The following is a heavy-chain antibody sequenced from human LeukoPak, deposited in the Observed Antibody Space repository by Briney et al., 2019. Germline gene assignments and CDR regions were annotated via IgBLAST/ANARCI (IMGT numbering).Heavy chain of an antibody. J-gene: IGHJ4*02. Sequence: PSETLSLTCTVSGGSISSSSSYWGWIRQPPGKGLEWIGSIYYSGSSFDNPALKSRVTISVDTSKNQFSLKLSSVTAADTAVYYCARHRSGWLQSSFDYWGQGTLVTVSS. CDR3: ARHRSGWLQSSFDY. D-gene: IGHD5-24*01. V-gene: IGHV4-39*01. CDR2: IYYSGSS. CDR1: GGSISSSSSY.